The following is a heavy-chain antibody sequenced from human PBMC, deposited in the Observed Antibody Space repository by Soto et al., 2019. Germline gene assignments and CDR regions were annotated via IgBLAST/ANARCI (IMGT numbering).Heavy chain of an antibody. Sequence: SVKVSCKASGYTFTSYYMHWVRQAPGQGLEWMGIINPIFGTANYAQKFQGRVTITADESTSTAYMELSSLRSEDTAVYYCARALGYCSSTSCYGYGMDVWGQGTTVTVSS. CDR2: INPIFGTA. CDR3: ARALGYCSSTSCYGYGMDV. V-gene: IGHV1-69*13. CDR1: GYTFTSYY. J-gene: IGHJ6*02. D-gene: IGHD2-2*01.